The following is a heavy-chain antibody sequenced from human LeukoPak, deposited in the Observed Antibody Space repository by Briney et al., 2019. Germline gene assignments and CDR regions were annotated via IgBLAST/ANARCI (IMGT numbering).Heavy chain of an antibody. Sequence: PSETLSLTCTVSGGSISSSSYYWGWIRQPPGKGLEWIGSIYYSGSTYYNPSLKSRVTISVDTSKNQFSLKLSSVTAADTAVYYCARDSSGIVVVPAAIAAEVVVGSFDYWGQGTLVTVSS. J-gene: IGHJ4*02. CDR1: GGSISSSSYY. CDR3: ARDSSGIVVVPAAIAAEVVVGSFDY. V-gene: IGHV4-39*07. D-gene: IGHD2-2*01. CDR2: IYYSGST.